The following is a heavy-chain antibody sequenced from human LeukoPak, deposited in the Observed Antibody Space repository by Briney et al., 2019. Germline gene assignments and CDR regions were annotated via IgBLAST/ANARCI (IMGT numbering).Heavy chain of an antibody. J-gene: IGHJ4*02. Sequence: MSSETLSLTCTVSGGSISSGDYYWSWIRQPPGKGLEWIGYIYYSGSTYYNPSLKSRVTISVDTSKNQFSLKLSSVTAADTAVYYCARVVVPAAMTVTGPIDYWGQGTLVTVSS. CDR3: ARVVVPAAMTVTGPIDY. CDR2: IYYSGST. CDR1: GGSISSGDYY. V-gene: IGHV4-30-4*01. D-gene: IGHD2-2*01.